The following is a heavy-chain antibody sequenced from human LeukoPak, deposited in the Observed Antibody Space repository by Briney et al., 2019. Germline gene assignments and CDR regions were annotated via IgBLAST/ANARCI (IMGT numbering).Heavy chain of an antibody. CDR2: IYSSGDT. Sequence: SETLSLTCTVSGGSISNYYWSWVRRPAGKGLEWIGRIYSSGDTNYNLSLTSRVTISVDKSKNQLSLKLSSVTPADTAVYYCVRERVGYDTSGRGPRFDCWGQGTLVTVSS. CDR3: VRERVGYDTSGRGPRFDC. J-gene: IGHJ4*02. V-gene: IGHV4-4*07. CDR1: GGSISNYY. D-gene: IGHD3-22*01.